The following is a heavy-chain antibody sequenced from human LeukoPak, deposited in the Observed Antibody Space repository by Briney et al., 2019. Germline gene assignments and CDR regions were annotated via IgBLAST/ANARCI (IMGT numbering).Heavy chain of an antibody. CDR3: AREIRSGSYYVFSAIDY. CDR1: GGSIVGYY. CDR2: IYYSGST. V-gene: IGHV4-31*03. J-gene: IGHJ4*02. Sequence: SETLSLTCTVSGGSIVGYYWSWIRQHPGKGLEWIGYIYYSGSTYYNPSLKSRVTISVDTSKNQFSLKLSSVTAADTAVYYCAREIRSGSYYVFSAIDYWGQGTLVTVSS. D-gene: IGHD3-10*01.